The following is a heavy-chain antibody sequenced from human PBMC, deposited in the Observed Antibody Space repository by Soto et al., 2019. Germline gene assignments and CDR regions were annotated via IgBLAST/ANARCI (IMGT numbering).Heavy chain of an antibody. V-gene: IGHV4-30-4*01. J-gene: IGHJ3*02. Sequence: PXETLSLTCTVAGGSISSGDYYWSWIRQPPGKGLEWIGYIYYSGSTYYNPSLKSRVTISVDTSKNQFSLKLSSVTAADTAVYYCASSSPHYDFWSGYSFWDAFDIWGQGTMVTVSS. CDR2: IYYSGST. D-gene: IGHD3-3*01. CDR1: GGSISSGDYY. CDR3: ASSSPHYDFWSGYSFWDAFDI.